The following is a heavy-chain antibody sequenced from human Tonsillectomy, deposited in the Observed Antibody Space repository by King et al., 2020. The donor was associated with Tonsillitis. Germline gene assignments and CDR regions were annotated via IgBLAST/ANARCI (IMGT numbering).Heavy chain of an antibody. D-gene: IGHD3-3*01. J-gene: IGHJ4*02. V-gene: IGHV3-23*04. CDR3: AKSGVGGFDY. Sequence: VQLVESGGGLVQPGGSLRLSCAASGFTFNTYAMSWVRQAPGKGLEWVSGISGSGGTTYYADSVRGRFTISRDNPKNTLYLQMNSLRAEDTAVFYCAKSGVGGFDYWGRGTLVTVSS. CDR1: GFTFNTYA. CDR2: ISGSGGTT.